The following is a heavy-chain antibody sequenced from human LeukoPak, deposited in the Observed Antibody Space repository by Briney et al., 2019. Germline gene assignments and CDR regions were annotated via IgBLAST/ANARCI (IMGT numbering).Heavy chain of an antibody. Sequence: GGSLRLSCAASGFTFSTYAMSWVRQAPGKGLEWVSYISSGGSNIYYADSVKGRFTISRDNAKNSLYLQMNSLRAEDTAVYYCARSYGDFPYGMDVWGQGTTVTVSS. V-gene: IGHV3-11*01. CDR2: ISSGGSNI. J-gene: IGHJ6*02. D-gene: IGHD4-17*01. CDR3: ARSYGDFPYGMDV. CDR1: GFTFSTYA.